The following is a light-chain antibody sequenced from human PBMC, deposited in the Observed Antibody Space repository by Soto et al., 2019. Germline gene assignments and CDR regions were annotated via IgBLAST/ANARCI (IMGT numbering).Light chain of an antibody. CDR3: QVWDSSSDHVV. CDR2: DDS. Sequence: SYELTQPPSVSVAPGQTARITCGGTNIGSKSVNWYQQKPGQAPVLVVYDDSDRPSGIPERFSGSNSGNTATLTISRVEAGDEAEYYCQVWDSSSDHVVFGGGTKVNVL. J-gene: IGLJ2*01. V-gene: IGLV3-21*02. CDR1: NIGSKS.